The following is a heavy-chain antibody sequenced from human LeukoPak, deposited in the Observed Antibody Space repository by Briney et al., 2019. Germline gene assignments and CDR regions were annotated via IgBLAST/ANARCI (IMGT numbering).Heavy chain of an antibody. CDR1: GFTFSSYG. V-gene: IGHV3-30*18. Sequence: GGSLKLSCAASGFTFSSYGMHWVRQAPGKGLEWVAVISYDGSNKYYADSVKGRFTISRDNSKNTLYLQMNSLRAEDTAVYYCAKDLFEDYGDYPPDAFDIWGQGTMVTVSS. CDR2: ISYDGSNK. CDR3: AKDLFEDYGDYPPDAFDI. J-gene: IGHJ3*02. D-gene: IGHD4-17*01.